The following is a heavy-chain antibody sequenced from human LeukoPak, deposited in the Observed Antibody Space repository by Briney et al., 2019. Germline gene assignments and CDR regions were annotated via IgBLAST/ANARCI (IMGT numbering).Heavy chain of an antibody. CDR1: GFTFSSYG. V-gene: IGHV3-30*18. CDR2: ISYDGSNK. D-gene: IGHD1-26*01. Sequence: GGSLRLSCAASGFTFSSYGMHWVRQAPGKGLEWVAVISYDGSNKYYADSGKGRFTISRDNSKNTLYLQMGSLRAEDTAVYYCAKHRWGVGATYYFDYWGQGTLVTVSS. J-gene: IGHJ4*02. CDR3: AKHRWGVGATYYFDY.